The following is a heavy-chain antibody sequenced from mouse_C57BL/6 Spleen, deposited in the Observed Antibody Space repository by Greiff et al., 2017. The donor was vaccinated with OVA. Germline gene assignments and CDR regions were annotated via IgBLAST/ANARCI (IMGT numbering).Heavy chain of an antibody. CDR1: GFTFSDYG. D-gene: IGHD1-1*01. V-gene: IGHV5-17*01. Sequence: EVQLVESGGGLVKPGGSLKLSCAASGFTFSDYGMHWVRQAPEKGLEWVAYISSGSSTIYYADTVKGRFTISKDNAKNTLFLQMTSLRSEDTAMYYCARDYYGSRLAYWGKGTLVTVSA. J-gene: IGHJ3*01. CDR2: ISSGSSTI. CDR3: ARDYYGSRLAY.